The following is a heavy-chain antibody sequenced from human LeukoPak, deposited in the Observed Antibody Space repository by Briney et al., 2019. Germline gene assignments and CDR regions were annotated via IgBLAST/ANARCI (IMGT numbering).Heavy chain of an antibody. CDR2: ISAYNGNT. D-gene: IGHD4-17*01. Sequence: ASVKVSCKASGYTFTSYGISWVRQAPGQGLEWMGWISAYNGNTNYAQKLQGRVTMTTDTSTSTAYMELRSLRSDDTAVYYCARGSPKTLTVTTSRNYYMDVWGKGTTVTVSS. CDR1: GYTFTSYG. V-gene: IGHV1-18*01. CDR3: ARGSPKTLTVTTSRNYYMDV. J-gene: IGHJ6*03.